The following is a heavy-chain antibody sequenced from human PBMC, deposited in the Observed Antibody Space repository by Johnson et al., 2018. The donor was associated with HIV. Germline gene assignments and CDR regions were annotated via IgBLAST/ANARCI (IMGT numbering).Heavy chain of an antibody. CDR3: ARVRIGRENAFDI. D-gene: IGHD1-26*01. Sequence: QVQLVESGGGVVQPGRSLRLSCAASGFNFRTNGMHWVRQAPGKGLEWVAAIGYDGNDKDYADSVKGRFTISRDNSRNTLYLHLNSLRAVDTAVYYCARVRIGRENAFDIWGQGTMVTVSS. CDR1: GFNFRTNG. J-gene: IGHJ3*02. CDR2: IGYDGNDK. V-gene: IGHV3-30*19.